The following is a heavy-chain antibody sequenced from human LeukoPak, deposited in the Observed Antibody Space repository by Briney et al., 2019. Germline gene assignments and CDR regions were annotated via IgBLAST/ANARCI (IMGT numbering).Heavy chain of an antibody. J-gene: IGHJ4*02. CDR2: ISSSALKI. CDR1: GFTFSKYA. CDR3: ARDGSNWRDSPPDS. D-gene: IGHD1-26*01. V-gene: IGHV3-21*01. Sequence: GGSLRLSCAASGFTFSKYAMTWVRQAPGKGLEWVSAISSSALKIYYADSVKGRFTISRDNAKNSVSLQMNSLRAEDTAVYYCARDGSNWRDSPPDSWGQGTLVIVSS.